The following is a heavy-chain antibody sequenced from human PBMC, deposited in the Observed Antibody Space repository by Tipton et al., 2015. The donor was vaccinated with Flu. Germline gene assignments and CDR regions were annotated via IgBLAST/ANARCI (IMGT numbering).Heavy chain of an antibody. J-gene: IGHJ3*02. CDR3: AREGLPYYDSSGYYNDAFDI. D-gene: IGHD3-22*01. Sequence: QMQLVQSGAEVKKPGASVKVSCKASGYTFTSYGISWVRQAPGQGLEWMGWISAYNGNTNYAQKLQGRVTMTTDTSTSAAYMELRSLRSDDTAVYYCAREGLPYYDSSGYYNDAFDIWGQGTMVTVSS. CDR1: GYTFTSYG. CDR2: ISAYNGNT. V-gene: IGHV1-18*01.